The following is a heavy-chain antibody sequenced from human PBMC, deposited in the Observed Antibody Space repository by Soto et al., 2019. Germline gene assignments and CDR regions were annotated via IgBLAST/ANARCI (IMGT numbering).Heavy chain of an antibody. CDR1: GGSISSYY. CDR3: ARAPRDDILTGYSSRYFDY. D-gene: IGHD3-9*01. J-gene: IGHJ4*02. Sequence: SETLSLTCTVSGGSISSYYWSWIRQPPGKGLEWIGYIYYSGSTNYNPSLKSRVTISVDTSKNQFSLKLSSVTAADTAVYYCARAPRDDILTGYSSRYFDYWGQGTLVTVSS. V-gene: IGHV4-59*01. CDR2: IYYSGST.